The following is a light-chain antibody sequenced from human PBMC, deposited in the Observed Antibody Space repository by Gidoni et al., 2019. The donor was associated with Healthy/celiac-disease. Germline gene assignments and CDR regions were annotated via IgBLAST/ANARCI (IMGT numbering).Light chain of an antibody. J-gene: IGLJ1*01. CDR1: SSDVGGYNY. CDR2: EVS. Sequence: QSALTQPASVSGSPGPSITISCTGTSSDVGGYNYVSWYQQHPGKAPKLMIYEVSNRPSGVSNRFSGSKSGNTASLTISGLQAEDEADYYCSSYTSSSTKKVFGTGTKVTVL. CDR3: SSYTSSSTKKV. V-gene: IGLV2-14*01.